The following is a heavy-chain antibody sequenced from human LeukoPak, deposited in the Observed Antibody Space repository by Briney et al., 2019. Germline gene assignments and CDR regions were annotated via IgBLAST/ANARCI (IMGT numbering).Heavy chain of an antibody. CDR1: GFTFSSYS. D-gene: IGHD6-19*01. Sequence: GGSLRLSCAASGFTFSSYSMNWVRQAPGKGLEWVSFISSDYTIYYADSVKGRLTLSRDNAKNSVYLQMNSLRAEDTAVYYCATSLSGWGTYHDMDVWGKGTTVTISS. CDR2: ISSDYTI. J-gene: IGHJ6*03. V-gene: IGHV3-48*04. CDR3: ATSLSGWGTYHDMDV.